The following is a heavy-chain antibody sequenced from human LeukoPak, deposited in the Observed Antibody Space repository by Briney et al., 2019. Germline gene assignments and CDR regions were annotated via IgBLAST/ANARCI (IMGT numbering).Heavy chain of an antibody. CDR2: ITSSSSYI. Sequence: GGSLRLSCAASGITFSSYSMNWVRQAPGKGLEWVSSITSSSSYIYYADSVKGRFTISRDNAQSPLFLQMNSLRAEDTAVYYCAKDWPWYFDFWGQGTLVTVSS. CDR1: GITFSSYS. CDR3: AKDWPWYFDF. V-gene: IGHV3-21*04. J-gene: IGHJ4*02.